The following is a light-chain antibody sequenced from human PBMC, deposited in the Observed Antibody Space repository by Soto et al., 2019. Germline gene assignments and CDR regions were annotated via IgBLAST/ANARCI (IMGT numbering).Light chain of an antibody. CDR3: HQYGTSPWT. CDR1: QSVSSSY. Sequence: EVVLTQSPGTLSLSPGERATVSCRASQSVSSSYLAWYQQKPGQAPRLLIYGASSRATGIPDRFSGSGSGTDFTLTISRLEPEDFAVYYCHQYGTSPWTFGQGTKVDIK. V-gene: IGKV3-20*01. CDR2: GAS. J-gene: IGKJ1*01.